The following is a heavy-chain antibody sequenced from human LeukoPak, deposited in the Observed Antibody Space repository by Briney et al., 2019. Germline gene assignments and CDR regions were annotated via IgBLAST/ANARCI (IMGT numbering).Heavy chain of an antibody. D-gene: IGHD2-2*01. V-gene: IGHV1-18*01. Sequence: ASVKVSCKASGYTFNSHGISWVRQAPGQGLEWMGWISCYNGDTKYAQNLQGRVTMTTDASTSTAYMELRSLRSDDTAVYCARDGTSTDDYWGQGTLVTVSS. CDR2: ISCYNGDT. CDR3: ARDGTSTDDY. CDR1: GYTFNSHG. J-gene: IGHJ4*02.